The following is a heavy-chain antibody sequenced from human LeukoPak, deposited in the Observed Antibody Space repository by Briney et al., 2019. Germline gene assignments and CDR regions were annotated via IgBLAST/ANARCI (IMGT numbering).Heavy chain of an antibody. CDR3: AGYYYDSSGYYTFDY. CDR1: GGSFSGYY. V-gene: IGHV4-34*01. Sequence: SVTLSLTCAVYGGSFSGYYWSWIRQSPGKGLEWLGEINHSGSTNYNPSLKSRVTISVDTSKNQFSLKLSSVTAADTAVYYCAGYYYDSSGYYTFDYWGQGTLVTVSS. CDR2: INHSGST. D-gene: IGHD3-22*01. J-gene: IGHJ4*02.